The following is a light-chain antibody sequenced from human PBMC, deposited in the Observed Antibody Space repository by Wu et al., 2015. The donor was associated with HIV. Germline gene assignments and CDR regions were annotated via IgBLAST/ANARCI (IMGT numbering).Light chain of an antibody. V-gene: IGKV1-NL1*01. CDR3: QQYESWPPYT. CDR2: TAS. Sequence: DIQMTQSPSSLSASVGDRVTITCRASQGISDSLAWYQQKPGQAPKLLLHTASRLQTGVPSRFSGSRSGTDYTLTINSLQPEDFAVYYCQQYESWPPYTFGQGTKLEIK. J-gene: IGKJ2*01. CDR1: QGISDS.